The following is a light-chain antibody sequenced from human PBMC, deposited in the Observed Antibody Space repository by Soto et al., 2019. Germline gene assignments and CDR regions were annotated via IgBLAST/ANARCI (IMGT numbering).Light chain of an antibody. CDR2: EVS. CDR1: SSDVGGYNY. J-gene: IGLJ2*01. CDR3: SSSAASNNLGV. V-gene: IGLV2-8*01. Sequence: QSALTQPPSASGSPGQSVTISCIGTSSDVGGYNYVSWYQQHPGKAPKLMIYEVSKRPSGVPDRFSGSKSGNTASLTASGVLDADEAAYYCSSSAASNNLGVFGGGTKLTVL.